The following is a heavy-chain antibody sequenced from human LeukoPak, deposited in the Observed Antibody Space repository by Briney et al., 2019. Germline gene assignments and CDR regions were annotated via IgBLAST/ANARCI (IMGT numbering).Heavy chain of an antibody. Sequence: GPLRLSCAASGFTFNNAWMNWVRQSPGKGLEWVGRIKSKIDGGTTDYAAPVKGRFTISRDDSKNTLFLQMNSLKTEDTAVYYCTTDYIGFCGGGSCYYFDYWGQGTLVTVSS. CDR2: IKSKIDGGTT. CDR3: TTDYIGFCGGGSCYYFDY. CDR1: GFTFNNAW. V-gene: IGHV3-15*07. D-gene: IGHD2-15*01. J-gene: IGHJ4*02.